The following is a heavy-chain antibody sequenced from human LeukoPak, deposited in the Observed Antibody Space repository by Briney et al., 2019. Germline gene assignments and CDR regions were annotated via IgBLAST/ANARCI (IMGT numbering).Heavy chain of an antibody. Sequence: PGGSLRLSCAASRFTFSNYWMTWVRQAPGEGLEWVANIKQDGSEKNYVGSVKGRFTISRDSAENSVYLQMNSLRAEDTAIYYCAGDRHINSWSTDRFDYWGQGALVTVSS. CDR1: RFTFSNYW. CDR3: AGDRHINSWSTDRFDY. J-gene: IGHJ4*02. CDR2: IKQDGSEK. V-gene: IGHV3-7*01. D-gene: IGHD6-13*01.